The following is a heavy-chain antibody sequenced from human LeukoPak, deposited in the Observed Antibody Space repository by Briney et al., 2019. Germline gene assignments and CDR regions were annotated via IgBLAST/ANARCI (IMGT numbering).Heavy chain of an antibody. V-gene: IGHV3-30*04. CDR2: ISYDESNT. J-gene: IGHJ4*02. CDR1: GFTFSSYA. D-gene: IGHD4-17*01. CDR3: ARDGDGDYVFSYYFDY. Sequence: GRSLRLSCAASGFTFSSYAMHWVRQAPGKGLEWVALISYDESNTFYADSVKGRSTISRDNSKNTLYLQMNSLRVEDTAVYYCARDGDGDYVFSYYFDYWGQGTLVTVSS.